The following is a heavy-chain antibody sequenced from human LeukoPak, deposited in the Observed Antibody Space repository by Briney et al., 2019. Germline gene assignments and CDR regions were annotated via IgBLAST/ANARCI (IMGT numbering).Heavy chain of an antibody. CDR2: IHRGGNT. Sequence: GGSLRLSCAASGFTVSGNYMSWVRQAPGKGLEWLSVIHRGGNTYYADSVKGRFTISRDRSKNTVFLQMDSLRAEDTAVYYCARDPGYGLGVDYGDYWGQGTLVTVSS. CDR1: GFTVSGNY. J-gene: IGHJ4*02. CDR3: ARDPGYGLGVDYGDY. D-gene: IGHD3-10*01. V-gene: IGHV3-66*01.